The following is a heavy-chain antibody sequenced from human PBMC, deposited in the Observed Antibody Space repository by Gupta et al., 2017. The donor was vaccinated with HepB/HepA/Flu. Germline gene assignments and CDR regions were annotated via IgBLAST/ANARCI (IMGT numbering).Heavy chain of an antibody. Sequence: VQLVQSGAEVKAPGESLKRSCKGSGYIFSNSWIGWVRQRPGRGREWMGIIYPGDSDTRYSPSFQGQVTISADKSISTAYVQWSSLKASDTAMYYCARRRSGTYLDYWGQGTLVTGSS. V-gene: IGHV5-51*01. J-gene: IGHJ4*02. CDR2: IYPGDSDT. D-gene: IGHD1-26*01. CDR1: GYIFSNSW. CDR3: ARRRSGTYLDY.